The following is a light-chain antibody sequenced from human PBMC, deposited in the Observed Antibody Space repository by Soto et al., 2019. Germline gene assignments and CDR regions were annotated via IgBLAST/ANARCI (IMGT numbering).Light chain of an antibody. J-gene: IGLJ3*02. CDR3: QSYDSSKWV. Sequence: NFMLTQPDSVSESPGKTVTISCTRSSGSIASNYVQWYQQRPGSSPTTVIYEDNQRPSGVPDRFSGSIDSSSNSASLTISGLKTEDEADYYCQSYDSSKWVFGGGTKLTVL. CDR2: EDN. V-gene: IGLV6-57*01. CDR1: SGSIASNY.